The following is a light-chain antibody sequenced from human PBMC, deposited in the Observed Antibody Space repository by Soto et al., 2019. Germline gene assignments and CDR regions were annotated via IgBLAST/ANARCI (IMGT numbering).Light chain of an antibody. CDR2: EVS. CDR3: SSYAGNSALL. J-gene: IGLJ1*01. CDR1: NSDVGGYNY. V-gene: IGLV2-8*01. Sequence: QSALTQPPSASGSPGQSVAISCTGTNSDVGGYNYVSWYQQHPGKAPKLMIYEVSKRPSGVPDRFSGSKSGSTASLTVSGLQAEDEADYFCSSYAGNSALLFGSGTKVTVL.